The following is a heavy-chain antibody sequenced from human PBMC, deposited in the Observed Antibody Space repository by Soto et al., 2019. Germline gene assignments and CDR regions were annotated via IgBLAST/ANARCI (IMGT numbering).Heavy chain of an antibody. D-gene: IGHD2-15*01. CDR3: AKDQDIVVVVAASLDY. Sequence: QVQLVESGGGVVQPGRSLRLSCAASGFTFSSYSMHWVRQAPGKGLEWVAVISYDGSNKYYADSVKGRFTISGDNSKNTLYLQMNSLRAEDTAVYYCAKDQDIVVVVAASLDYWGQGTLVTVSS. V-gene: IGHV3-30*18. J-gene: IGHJ4*02. CDR2: ISYDGSNK. CDR1: GFTFSSYS.